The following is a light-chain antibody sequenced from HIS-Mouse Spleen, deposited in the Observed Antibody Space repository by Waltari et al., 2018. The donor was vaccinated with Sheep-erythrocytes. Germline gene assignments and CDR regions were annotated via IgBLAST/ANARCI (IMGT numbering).Light chain of an antibody. Sequence: QSALTQPPSASGSPGQSVTISCTGTSSHVGGENYVSWYHQHPGNAPQLMIYEVSKRPSGVPDRFSGSKSGNTASLTVSGLQAEDEADYYCSSYAGSNNWVFGGGTKLTVL. CDR1: SSHVGGENY. CDR2: EVS. V-gene: IGLV2-8*01. J-gene: IGLJ3*02. CDR3: SSYAGSNNWV.